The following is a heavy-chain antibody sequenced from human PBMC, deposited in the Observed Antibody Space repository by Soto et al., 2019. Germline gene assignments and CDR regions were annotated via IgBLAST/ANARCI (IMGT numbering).Heavy chain of an antibody. CDR1: GGSISSSNL. CDR3: ARLQYTVVTALDI. V-gene: IGHV4-4*02. Sequence: PSETLSLTCAVSGGSISSSNLWSWVRQPPGKGLEWIGEIYHSGSTKYNPALKSRVTISMDTSKNQLSLQLSSVTAADTAVYYCARLQYTVVTALDIWGQGTMVTVSS. J-gene: IGHJ3*02. CDR2: IYHSGST. D-gene: IGHD2-15*01.